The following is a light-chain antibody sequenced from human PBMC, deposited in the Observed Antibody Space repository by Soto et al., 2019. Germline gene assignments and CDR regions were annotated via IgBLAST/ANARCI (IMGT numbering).Light chain of an antibody. Sequence: EIMMTQSPANVSVFPGERATLSCSASQSIDSDLAWYQQKPGHVPRLLIYGASTRAAGVPDRFSGSGSGTEFTLTIISLQSDDFAVYYCQQYSHWRTFGPGTKVEI. J-gene: IGKJ1*01. CDR2: GAS. CDR1: QSIDSD. V-gene: IGKV3-15*01. CDR3: QQYSHWRT.